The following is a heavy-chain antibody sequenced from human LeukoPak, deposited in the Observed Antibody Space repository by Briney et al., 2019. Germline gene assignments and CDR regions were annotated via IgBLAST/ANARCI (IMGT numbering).Heavy chain of an antibody. CDR3: VRNGYYSLDS. CDR2: IYYSGST. CDR1: GGSISSYY. J-gene: IGHJ4*02. D-gene: IGHD3-10*01. V-gene: IGHV4-59*12. Sequence: SETLSLTCTVSGGSISSYYWSWIRQPPGKGLEWIGYIYYSGSTNYNPSLKSRVTISIDKSSNQFSLNLSSVTAADTAVYFCVRNGYYSLDSWGQGALVTVSS.